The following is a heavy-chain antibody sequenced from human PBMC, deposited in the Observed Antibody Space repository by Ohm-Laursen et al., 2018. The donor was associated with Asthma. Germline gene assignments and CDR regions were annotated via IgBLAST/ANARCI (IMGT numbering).Heavy chain of an antibody. CDR1: GGSISTYY. CDR3: ARRLRSDLVDY. CDR2: ISYSGNT. Sequence: SQTLSLTCTVSGGSISTYYWSWIRQPPGKGLEWIGYISYSGNTNYNPPLKSRVTISVDTSKNQFSLNLSSVTAADTAVYYCARRLRSDLVDYWGQGTLVTVSS. V-gene: IGHV4-59*01. J-gene: IGHJ4*02. D-gene: IGHD4-17*01.